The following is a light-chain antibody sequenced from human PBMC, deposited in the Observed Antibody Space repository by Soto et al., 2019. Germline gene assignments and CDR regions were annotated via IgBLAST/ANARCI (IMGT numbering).Light chain of an antibody. CDR3: QHYESYKLN. J-gene: IGKJ4*01. CDR1: QSVSTW. V-gene: IGKV1-5*03. CDR2: KAS. Sequence: DIQMTQSPSTLSASVGDRVSIACRASQSVSTWLAWYQQKPGKAPKLLIYKASTLESGVPSRFSGGGSGTEFTLTISGLQPDDSATYFCQHYESYKLNCGGGTKVDIK.